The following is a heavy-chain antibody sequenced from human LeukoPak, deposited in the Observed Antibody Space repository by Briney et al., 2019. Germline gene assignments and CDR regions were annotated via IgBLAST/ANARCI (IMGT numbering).Heavy chain of an antibody. CDR3: ARINDFWSGPTLDV. CDR2: IYHSGSGST. CDR1: GGSVSSGSYY. Sequence: SETLSLTCTVSGGSVSSGSYYWSWIRQPPGKGLEWIGYIYHSGSGSTYYNPSLKSRVTISIDKSKNQFSLKLNSVTAADTAVYYCARINDFWSGPTLDVWGQGTTVTVSS. V-gene: IGHV4-30-2*01. J-gene: IGHJ6*02. D-gene: IGHD3-3*01.